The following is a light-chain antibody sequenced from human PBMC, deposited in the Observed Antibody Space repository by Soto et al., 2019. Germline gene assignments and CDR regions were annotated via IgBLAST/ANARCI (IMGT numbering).Light chain of an antibody. J-gene: IGLJ2*01. V-gene: IGLV2-23*01. Sequence: QAVVTQPASVSGSPGQSITISCTGTSSDDGSYKFVSWYQQHPGKAPKLMIYEGSKRPSGVSNRFSGSKSGNTASLTISGLQAEDEADYYCCSYAGSSTLVFGGGTKLTVL. CDR2: EGS. CDR1: SSDDGSYKF. CDR3: CSYAGSSTLV.